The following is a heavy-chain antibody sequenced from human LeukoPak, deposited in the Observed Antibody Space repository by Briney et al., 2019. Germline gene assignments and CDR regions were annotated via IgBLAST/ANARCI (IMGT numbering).Heavy chain of an antibody. D-gene: IGHD5-12*01. Sequence: SETLSLTCTVSGASITRYFGNWIRQPPGKELECIGYISSGGSTNYNPSLKSRVTISIDTSKNQFSLKLTSATAADTAVYYCARGDDYKSTLFDYWGQGTLVTVSS. CDR3: ARGDDYKSTLFDY. J-gene: IGHJ4*02. V-gene: IGHV4-59*01. CDR1: GASITRYF. CDR2: ISSGGST.